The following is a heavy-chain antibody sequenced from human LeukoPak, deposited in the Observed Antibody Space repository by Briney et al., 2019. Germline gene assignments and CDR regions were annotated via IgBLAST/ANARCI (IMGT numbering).Heavy chain of an antibody. CDR1: GGSISSSSYY. J-gene: IGHJ4*02. D-gene: IGHD3-3*01. CDR3: ARQVEGGYYDFWSGYYGNFDY. CDR2: IYYSGST. V-gene: IGHV4-39*01. Sequence: SETLSLTCTVSGGSISSSSYYWGWIRQPPGKGLEWIGSIYYSGSTYYNPSLKSRVTISVDTSKNQFSLKLSSVTAADTAVYYCARQVEGGYYDFWSGYYGNFDYWSQGTLVTVSS.